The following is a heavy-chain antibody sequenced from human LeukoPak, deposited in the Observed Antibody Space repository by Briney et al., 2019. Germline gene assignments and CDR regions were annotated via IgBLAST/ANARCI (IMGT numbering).Heavy chain of an antibody. D-gene: IGHD1-26*01. V-gene: IGHV3-30*04. CDR2: ISYDGSNK. Sequence: PGRSLRLSCAASGFTFSSYAMHWVRQAPGKGLEWVTIISYDGSNKYYADSVKGRFTISRDNSKNTLYLQMNSLRAEDTAVYYCAKALFAATPLFGYWGQGTLVTVSS. CDR1: GFTFSSYA. CDR3: AKALFAATPLFGY. J-gene: IGHJ4*02.